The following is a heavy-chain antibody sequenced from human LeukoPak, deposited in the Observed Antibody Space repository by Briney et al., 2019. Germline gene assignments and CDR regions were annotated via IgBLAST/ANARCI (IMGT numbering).Heavy chain of an antibody. Sequence: GGSLRLSCAASGFTFSSYAMSWVRQAPGKGLEWVSGISGRDDSTSYTDSVKGRFTISRDNSKNTVYLQMNSLRAEDTAVYYCAKGVTYSSSLGAPATVDYWGQGTLVTVSS. D-gene: IGHD6-6*01. CDR1: GFTFSSYA. CDR2: ISGRDDST. CDR3: AKGVTYSSSLGAPATVDY. V-gene: IGHV3-23*01. J-gene: IGHJ4*02.